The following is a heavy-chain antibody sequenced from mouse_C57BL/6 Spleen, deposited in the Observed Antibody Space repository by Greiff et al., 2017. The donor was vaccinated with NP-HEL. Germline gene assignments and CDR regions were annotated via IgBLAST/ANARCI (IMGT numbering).Heavy chain of an antibody. J-gene: IGHJ2*01. CDR3: ARAFYDYDPFFDY. V-gene: IGHV5-16*01. CDR2: INYDGSST. D-gene: IGHD2-4*01. CDR1: GFTFSDYY. Sequence: EVKLVESEGGLVQPGSSMKLSCTASGFTFSDYYMAWVRQVPEKGLEWVANINYDGSSTYYLDSLKSRFIISRDNAKNILYLQMSSLKSEDTATYYCARAFYDYDPFFDYWGQGTTLTVSS.